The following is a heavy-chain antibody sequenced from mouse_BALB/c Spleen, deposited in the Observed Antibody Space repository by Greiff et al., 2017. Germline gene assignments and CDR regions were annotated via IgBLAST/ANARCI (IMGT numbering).Heavy chain of an antibody. CDR1: GYTFTDYA. CDR2: ISTYYGDA. J-gene: IGHJ1*01. Sequence: QVQLQQSGAELVRPGVSVKISCKGSGYTFTDYAMHWVKQSHAKSLEWIGVISTYYGDASYNQKFKGKATMTVDKSSSTAYMELARLTSEDSAIYYCARRLRWYFDVWGAGTTVTVSS. V-gene: IGHV1S137*01. D-gene: IGHD2-2*01. CDR3: ARRLRWYFDV.